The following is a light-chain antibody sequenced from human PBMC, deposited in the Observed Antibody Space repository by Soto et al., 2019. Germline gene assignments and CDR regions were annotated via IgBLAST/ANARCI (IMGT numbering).Light chain of an antibody. CDR2: DNT. CDR3: CSYAGSYV. Sequence: QSVLTQPPSASGTPGQRVSISCSGSRSNIGSYAVSWYQNLPGTAPKLLISDNTERPSGVPDRFSGSKSGNTASLTISGLQAEDEADYYCCSYAGSYVFGTGTKVTVL. J-gene: IGLJ1*01. CDR1: RSNIGSYA. V-gene: IGLV1-44*01.